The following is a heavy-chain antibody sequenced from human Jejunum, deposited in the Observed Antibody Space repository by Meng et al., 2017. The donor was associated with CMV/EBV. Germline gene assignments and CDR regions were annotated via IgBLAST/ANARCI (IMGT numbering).Heavy chain of an antibody. CDR1: GFTFTRHW. V-gene: IGHV3-74*01. Sequence: SGFTFTRHWMHWVRQVPGKGLVWVARINSDGSITYYADSVKGRFTISRDNAKNTLYLQLNSLRAEDTAVYYCARGGHDFWSGYFGYWGQGTLVTVSS. CDR2: INSDGSIT. CDR3: ARGGHDFWSGYFGY. J-gene: IGHJ4*02. D-gene: IGHD3-3*01.